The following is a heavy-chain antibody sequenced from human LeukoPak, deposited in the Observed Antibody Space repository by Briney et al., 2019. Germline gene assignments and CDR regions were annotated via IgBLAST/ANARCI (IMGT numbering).Heavy chain of an antibody. J-gene: IGHJ5*02. Sequence: ASVKVSCKASGGTFSSYAISWVRQAPGQGPEWMGGIIPIFGTANYAQKFQGRVTITADESTSTAYMELSSLRSEDTAVYYCARDERSYNWFDPWGQGTLVTVSS. CDR3: ARDERSYNWFDP. CDR1: GGTFSSYA. CDR2: IIPIFGTA. V-gene: IGHV1-69*13.